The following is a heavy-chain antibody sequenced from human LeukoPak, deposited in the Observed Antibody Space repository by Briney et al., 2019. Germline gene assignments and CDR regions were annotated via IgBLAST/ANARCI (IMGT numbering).Heavy chain of an antibody. CDR3: ARRAYSSSWATIDY. Sequence: SETLSLTCTVSGGSISSSSYYWGWIRQPPGKGLEWIGSIYYSGSTYYNPSLKSRVAISVDTSKSQFSLKLSSVTAADTAVYYCARRAYSSSWATIDYWGQGTLVTVSS. D-gene: IGHD6-13*01. CDR2: IYYSGST. CDR1: GGSISSSSYY. V-gene: IGHV4-39*01. J-gene: IGHJ4*02.